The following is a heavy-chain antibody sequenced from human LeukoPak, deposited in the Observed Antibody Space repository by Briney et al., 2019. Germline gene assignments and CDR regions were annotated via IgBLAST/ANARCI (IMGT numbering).Heavy chain of an antibody. D-gene: IGHD5-24*01. CDR1: GYSFTSYW. CDR2: IYPGDSDT. Sequence: GESLKISCKGSGYSFTSYWIGWVRQMPGKGLEWMGIIYPGDSDTRYSPSFQGQVTISADKSISTAYLQWSSLKASDTAMYYCARADGGMATTDNWFDPWGQGTLVTVSS. V-gene: IGHV5-51*01. J-gene: IGHJ5*02. CDR3: ARADGGMATTDNWFDP.